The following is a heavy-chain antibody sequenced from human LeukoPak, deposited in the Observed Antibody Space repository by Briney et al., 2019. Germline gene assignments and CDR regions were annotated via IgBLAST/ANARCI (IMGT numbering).Heavy chain of an antibody. Sequence: GGSLRLSCESSGFTFSDYYMSWIRQAPGKGLEWIAYISSSSTSIMYADSVKGRFTISRDNAKNSLYLQMNSLRAEDTAVYYCATGEPKRRGMYDYWGQGTLVTVSS. D-gene: IGHD1-26*01. CDR2: ISSSSTSI. J-gene: IGHJ4*02. CDR3: ATGEPKRRGMYDY. V-gene: IGHV3-11*01. CDR1: GFTFSDYY.